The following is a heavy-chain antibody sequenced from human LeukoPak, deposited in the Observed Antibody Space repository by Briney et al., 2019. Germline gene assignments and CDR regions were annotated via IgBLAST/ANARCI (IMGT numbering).Heavy chain of an antibody. D-gene: IGHD1-26*01. CDR1: GFSFRDIH. Sequence: PGGSLRLSCAATGFSFRDIHMSLICQASGMRMDWIAYIGTRSNPIYYADSVKGRFTISRDDAKNSLYLQMNSLRDEDTAVYFCAREARGSGRDCDYWGQGILVTVSS. J-gene: IGHJ4*02. CDR3: AREARGSGRDCDY. CDR2: IGTRSNPI. V-gene: IGHV3-11*01.